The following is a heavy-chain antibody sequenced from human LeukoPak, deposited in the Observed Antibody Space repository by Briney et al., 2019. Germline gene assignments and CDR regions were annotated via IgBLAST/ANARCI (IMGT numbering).Heavy chain of an antibody. J-gene: IGHJ4*02. V-gene: IGHV3-33*01. CDR2: IWYDGSNK. CDR1: GFTFSSYG. CDR3: AREGQLGGIDY. D-gene: IGHD6-6*01. Sequence: GGSLRLSCAASGFTFSSYGVHWVRQAPGKGLEWVAVIWYDGSNKYYADSVKGRFTISRDNSKNTLYLQMNSLRAEDTAVYYCAREGQLGGIDYWGQGTLVTVSS.